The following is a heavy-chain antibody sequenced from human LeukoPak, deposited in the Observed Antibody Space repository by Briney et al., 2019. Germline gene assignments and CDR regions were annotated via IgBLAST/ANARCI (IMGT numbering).Heavy chain of an antibody. D-gene: IGHD1-26*01. V-gene: IGHV1-69*04. CDR2: IFPILSIA. CDR3: ARALMGAFASDI. J-gene: IGHJ3*02. CDR1: GGTYSSYA. Sequence: GASVKVSLEASGGTYSSYAISWVRQAPGHGLEWMGRIFPILSIANYAQKFQGRVTITADKSTSTACMELSSLRAEDTAVYYCARALMGAFASDISGQGTLVTVSS.